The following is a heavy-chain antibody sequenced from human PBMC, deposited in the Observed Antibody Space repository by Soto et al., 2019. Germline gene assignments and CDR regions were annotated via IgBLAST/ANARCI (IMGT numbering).Heavy chain of an antibody. CDR3: ARLGRQQLVRRNWFDL. Sequence: QVQLQQWGAGLLKPSETLSLTCAVYGGSFSSYYWSWIRQPPGKGLEWIGEITHSGSTNYNPSLQSRVTIAVDTSKNQFPLQFSSVTAADTAVYYCARLGRQQLVRRNWFDLWGKGTLVTVSS. CDR2: ITHSGST. V-gene: IGHV4-34*01. D-gene: IGHD6-13*01. J-gene: IGHJ5*02. CDR1: GGSFSSYY.